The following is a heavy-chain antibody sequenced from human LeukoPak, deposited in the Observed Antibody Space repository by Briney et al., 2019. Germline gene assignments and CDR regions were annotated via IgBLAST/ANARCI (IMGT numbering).Heavy chain of an antibody. Sequence: SVKVSCKASGGTFISYAISWVRQAPGQGLEWMGGIIPIFGTANYAQKFQGRVTITADESTSTAYMELSSLRSEDTAEYYCARGQVGATLSPPDAFDIWGQGTMVTVSP. V-gene: IGHV1-69*13. D-gene: IGHD1-26*01. J-gene: IGHJ3*02. CDR1: GGTFISYA. CDR2: IIPIFGTA. CDR3: ARGQVGATLSPPDAFDI.